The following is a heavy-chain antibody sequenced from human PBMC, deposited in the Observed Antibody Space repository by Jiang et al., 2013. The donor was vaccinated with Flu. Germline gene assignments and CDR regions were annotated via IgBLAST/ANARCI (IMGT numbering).Heavy chain of an antibody. CDR1: GGTLSSNA. D-gene: IGHD6-19*01. CDR2: ILPIFGTT. Sequence: EVKKPGSSVKVSCKASGGTLSSNAFSWVRQAPGQGLEWMGGILPIFGTTNYAQNFQGRVTITADKSTSTVYMELSSLRSEDTAVYYCARVGSSGTVSGWFDPWGQGTLVTVSS. CDR3: ARVGSSGTVSGWFDP. V-gene: IGHV1-69*06. J-gene: IGHJ5*02.